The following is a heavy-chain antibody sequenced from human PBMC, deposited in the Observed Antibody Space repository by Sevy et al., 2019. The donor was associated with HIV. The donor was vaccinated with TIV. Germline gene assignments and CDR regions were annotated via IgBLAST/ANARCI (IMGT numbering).Heavy chain of an antibody. CDR1: GYTFPAFS. CDR2: ISTGSDHI. Sequence: QAGGSLRLSCTASGYTFPAFSFNWVRQAPGKGLEWLSYISTGSDHIYYADSANGRFTISRDDAKNSVYLEMKSLRDQDTALYYCVRRGVDAYNVYFDLWGQGTLVTVSS. CDR3: VRRGVDAYNVYFDL. V-gene: IGHV3-48*02. D-gene: IGHD3-10*01. J-gene: IGHJ4*02.